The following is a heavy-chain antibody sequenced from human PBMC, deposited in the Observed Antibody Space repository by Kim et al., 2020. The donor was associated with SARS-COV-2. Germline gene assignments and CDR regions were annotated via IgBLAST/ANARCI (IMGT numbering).Heavy chain of an antibody. J-gene: IGHJ6*02. V-gene: IGHV4-31*03. D-gene: IGHD6-13*01. CDR1: GGSISSGGYY. CDR2: IYYSGST. CDR3: AREKLGAAAGPLTDV. Sequence: SETLSLTCTVSGGSISSGGYYWSWIRQHPGKGLEWIGYIYYSGSTYYNPSLKSRVTISVDTSKNQFSLKLSSVTAADTAVYYCAREKLGAAAGPLTDVWGQGTTVTVSS.